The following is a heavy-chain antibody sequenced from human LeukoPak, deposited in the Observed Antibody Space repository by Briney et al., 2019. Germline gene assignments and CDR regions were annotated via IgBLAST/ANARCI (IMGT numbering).Heavy chain of an antibody. CDR1: GFTVSSNY. CDR2: IKQDGSET. Sequence: GGSLRLSCAASGFTVSSNYMSWVRQAPGKGLEWVANIKQDGSETYYADSVKGRFTISRDNAKHSLYLQMNSLRAEDTAVYYCAREYCSGGSCYKGGIDYWGQGTLVTVSS. V-gene: IGHV3-7*03. CDR3: AREYCSGGSCYKGGIDY. D-gene: IGHD2-15*01. J-gene: IGHJ4*02.